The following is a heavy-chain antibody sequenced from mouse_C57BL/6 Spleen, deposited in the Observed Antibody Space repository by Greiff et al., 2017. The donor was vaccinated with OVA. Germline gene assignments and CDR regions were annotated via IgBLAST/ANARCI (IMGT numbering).Heavy chain of an antibody. D-gene: IGHD2-4*01. V-gene: IGHV3-6*01. CDR2: ISYDGSN. CDR1: GYSITSGYY. Sequence: ESGPGLVKPSQSLSLTCSVTGYSITSGYYWNWIRQFPGNKLEWMGYISYDGSNNYNPSLKNRISITRDTSKNQFFLKLKSVTTEDTATYYCARDDYDGYFDYWGQGTTLTVSS. CDR3: ARDDYDGYFDY. J-gene: IGHJ2*01.